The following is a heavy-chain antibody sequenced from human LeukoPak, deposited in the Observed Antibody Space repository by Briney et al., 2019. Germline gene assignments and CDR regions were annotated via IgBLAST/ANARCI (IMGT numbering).Heavy chain of an antibody. V-gene: IGHV3-33*01. CDR2: IWYDGSNK. CDR3: ASLAVPSYAIRYDILTGLRAFDI. CDR1: GFTFSSYG. D-gene: IGHD3-9*01. J-gene: IGHJ3*02. Sequence: GGSLRLSCAASGFTFSSYGMHWVRQAPGKGLEWVAVIWYDGSNKYYADSVKGRFTISRDNSKNTLYLQMNSLRAEDTAVYYCASLAVPSYAIRYDILTGLRAFDIWGQGTMVTVSS.